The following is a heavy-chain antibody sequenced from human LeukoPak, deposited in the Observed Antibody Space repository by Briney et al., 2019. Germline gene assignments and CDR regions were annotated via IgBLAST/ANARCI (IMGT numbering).Heavy chain of an antibody. D-gene: IGHD2-21*02. V-gene: IGHV1-2*02. CDR3: ARDSYCGGDCYSDFQH. CDR1: GYTFTGYY. CDR2: INPNSGGT. Sequence: ASVKVSCKASGYTFTGYYMHWVRQAPGQGLEWMGWINPNSGGTNYALKFQGRVTMTRDTSISTAYMELSRLRSDDTAVYYRARDSYCGGDCYSDFQHWGQGTLVTVSS. J-gene: IGHJ1*01.